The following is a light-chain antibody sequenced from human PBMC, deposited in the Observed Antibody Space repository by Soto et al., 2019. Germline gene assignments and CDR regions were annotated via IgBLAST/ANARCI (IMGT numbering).Light chain of an antibody. CDR2: DVS. CDR3: SSYTSSSALYV. Sequence: QAVLTQPASVSGSPGQSITISGTGTSSDVGGYNYVSWYQQHPGKALKLMIYDVSNRPSGVSNRFSGSKSGNTASLTISGLQAEDEADYYCSSYTSSSALYVFGTGTKVTVL. J-gene: IGLJ1*01. V-gene: IGLV2-14*01. CDR1: SSDVGGYNY.